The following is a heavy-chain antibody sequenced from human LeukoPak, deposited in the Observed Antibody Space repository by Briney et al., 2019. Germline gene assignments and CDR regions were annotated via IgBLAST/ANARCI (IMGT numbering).Heavy chain of an antibody. Sequence: GGSLRLSCAASGFTFSSYAMSWVRQAPGKGLEWVSAISGSGGSTYYADSVKGRFTISRDNSKNTLYLQMNSLRAEDTAVYYCAKGPGYDYVWGSYLVLAQVYFDYWGQGTLVTVSS. V-gene: IGHV3-23*01. CDR3: AKGPGYDYVWGSYLVLAQVYFDY. D-gene: IGHD3-16*01. CDR2: ISGSGGST. CDR1: GFTFSSYA. J-gene: IGHJ4*02.